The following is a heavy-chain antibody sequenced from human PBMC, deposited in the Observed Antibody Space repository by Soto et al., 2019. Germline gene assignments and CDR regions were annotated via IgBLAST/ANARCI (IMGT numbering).Heavy chain of an antibody. V-gene: IGHV4-30-2*01. CDR3: SRGMNPVNTHAY. J-gene: IGHJ4*02. CDR1: GRSISSGGYC. CDR2: IYHSGST. Sequence: PSETLSLTCAVSGRSISSGGYCCNWIRQPPGKGLEWIGYIYHSGSTYYNPSLKSRVTISVDRSKNQFSLKLSSVTAADTAVYYCSRGMNPVNTHAYCAQGTLGTVS.